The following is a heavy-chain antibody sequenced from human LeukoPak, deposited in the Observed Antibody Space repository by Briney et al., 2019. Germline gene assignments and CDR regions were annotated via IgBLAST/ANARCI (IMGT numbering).Heavy chain of an antibody. CDR1: GGSISSSNW. J-gene: IGHJ3*02. D-gene: IGHD2-15*01. Sequence: PSGTLSLTCALSGGSISSSNWWSWVRQPPGKGLEWIGEIYHSGSTNYNPSLKSRVTISVDKSKNQFSLKLSSVTAADTAVYYCARVPRDIVVVVAAKPGAFDISGQGTIVTVSS. CDR3: ARVPRDIVVVVAAKPGAFDI. CDR2: IYHSGST. V-gene: IGHV4-4*02.